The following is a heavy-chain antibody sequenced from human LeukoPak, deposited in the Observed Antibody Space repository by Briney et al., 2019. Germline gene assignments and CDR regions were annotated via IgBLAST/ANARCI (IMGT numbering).Heavy chain of an antibody. V-gene: IGHV3-74*01. D-gene: IGHD6-19*01. CDR3: ARDGSGWSFDY. CDR1: GFTFSNYW. Sequence: PGGSLRLSCAASGFTFSNYWMHWVRQAPGKGLVWVSRINSDGSSTTYADSVTGRFTISRDNAKTTLYLHMNSLRAEDTAVYFYARDGSGWSFDYWGQGTLVTVSS. J-gene: IGHJ4*02. CDR2: INSDGSST.